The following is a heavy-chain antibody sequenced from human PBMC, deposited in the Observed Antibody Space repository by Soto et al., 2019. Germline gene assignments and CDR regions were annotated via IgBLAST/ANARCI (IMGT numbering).Heavy chain of an antibody. CDR3: ARDLPDYGDYLR. Sequence: EVQLVESGGGLVQPGGSLRLSCATSGFTFSNYWMHWVRQAPGKGPVWVSRINEDESNTNYADSVKGRFTVSRDNSKTTVYLQMNNLRADDTAIYYCARDLPDYGDYLRWGQGTLVAVSS. J-gene: IGHJ4*02. CDR2: INEDESNT. V-gene: IGHV3-74*01. CDR1: GFTFSNYW. D-gene: IGHD4-17*01.